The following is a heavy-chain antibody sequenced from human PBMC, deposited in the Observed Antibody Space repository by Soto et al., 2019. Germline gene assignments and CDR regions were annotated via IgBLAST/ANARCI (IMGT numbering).Heavy chain of an antibody. J-gene: IGHJ5*02. CDR2: IYYSGST. D-gene: IGHD2-2*02. CDR3: ARDGKYCSSTRCYRREGWFDP. V-gene: IGHV4-59*01. CDR1: GGSISSYY. Sequence: SETLSLTCTVSGGSISSYYWSWIRQPPGKGLEWIGYIYYSGSTNYNPSLKSRVTISVDTSKNQFSLKLSSVTAADTAVYYCARDGKYCSSTRCYRREGWFDPWGQGTLVTVSS.